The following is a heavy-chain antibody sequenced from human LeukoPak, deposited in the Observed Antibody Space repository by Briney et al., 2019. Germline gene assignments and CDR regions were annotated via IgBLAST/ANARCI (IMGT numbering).Heavy chain of an antibody. V-gene: IGHV3-7*01. CDR2: INQDGSEK. J-gene: IGHJ4*02. D-gene: IGHD3-16*01. Sequence: GSLRLSCAASGFSFSTDWMTWVRQAPGKGLEWVANINQDGSEKYYVDSVKGRFTISRDSAKNSVYLQMNSLRVEDTAVYYCARENVMAHWGQGTLVTVSS. CDR3: ARENVMAH. CDR1: GFSFSTDW.